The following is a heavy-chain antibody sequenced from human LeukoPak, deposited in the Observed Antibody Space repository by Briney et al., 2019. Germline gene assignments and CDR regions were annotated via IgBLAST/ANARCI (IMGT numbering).Heavy chain of an antibody. D-gene: IGHD4-17*01. CDR1: GGSISGHY. Sequence: SETLSLTCAVSGGSISGHYWSWVRQPPGKGLEWIGEINHNGSTNYNPSLKSRVTISVDTSKNQFSLRLSSVTAADTAVYYCARQSVTTTIDYWGQGTLVTVSS. CDR3: ARQSVTTTIDY. J-gene: IGHJ4*02. V-gene: IGHV4-34*01. CDR2: INHNGST.